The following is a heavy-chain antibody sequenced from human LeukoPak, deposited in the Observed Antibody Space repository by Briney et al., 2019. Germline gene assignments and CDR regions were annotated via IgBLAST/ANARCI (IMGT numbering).Heavy chain of an antibody. V-gene: IGHV1-18*01. Sequence: ASVKVSCTASGYTFTSYGISWVRQAPGQGLEWMGWISVYNDNKNYAQKFQGRVTMTTDPSTSTAHMELRSLRSDDTAVYYCARDNDYVWGSYRYPGYWGQGTLVTVPS. CDR3: ARDNDYVWGSYRYPGY. CDR1: GYTFTSYG. D-gene: IGHD3-16*02. CDR2: ISVYNDNK. J-gene: IGHJ4*02.